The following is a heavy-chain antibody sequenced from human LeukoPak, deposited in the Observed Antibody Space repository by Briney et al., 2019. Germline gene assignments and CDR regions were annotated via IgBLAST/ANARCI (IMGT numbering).Heavy chain of an antibody. CDR3: AREGYSYGYYRSDH. J-gene: IGHJ4*02. Sequence: SETLSLTCTVSGGSISSYYWSWIRQPAGKGLEWIGRIYTSGSTNYNPSLKSRVTMSVDTSKNQFSLKLSSVTAADTAVYYCAREGYSYGYYRSDHWGQGTLVTVSS. V-gene: IGHV4-4*07. CDR2: IYTSGST. CDR1: GGSISSYY. D-gene: IGHD5-18*01.